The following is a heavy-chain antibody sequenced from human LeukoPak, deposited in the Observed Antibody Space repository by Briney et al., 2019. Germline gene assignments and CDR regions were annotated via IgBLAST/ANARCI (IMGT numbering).Heavy chain of an antibody. CDR1: GGSFSGYY. J-gene: IGHJ5*02. D-gene: IGHD3-10*01. Sequence: KPSETLSLTCAVYGGSFSGYYWSWIRQPPGKGLEWIGSIYYSGSTYYNPSLKSRVTISVDTSKNQFSLKLSSVTAADTAVYYCARLGGITMVRGVISWFDPWGQGTLVTVSS. V-gene: IGHV4-34*01. CDR3: ARLGGITMVRGVISWFDP. CDR2: IYYSGST.